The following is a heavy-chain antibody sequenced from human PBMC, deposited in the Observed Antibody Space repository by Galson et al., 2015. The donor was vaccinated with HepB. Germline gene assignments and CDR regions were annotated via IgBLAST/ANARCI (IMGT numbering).Heavy chain of an antibody. V-gene: IGHV3-33*01. J-gene: IGHJ3*02. Sequence: SLRLSCAASGFTFSNYGMHWVRQAPGKGLEWVAVIWYDGSDKYYADSVKGRFTISRDNSKNTLYLQMNSLRAEDTAVYYCARDLGRDLDGFDIWGQGTMVTVSS. CDR1: GFTFSNYG. D-gene: IGHD2-21*01. CDR2: IWYDGSDK. CDR3: ARDLGRDLDGFDI.